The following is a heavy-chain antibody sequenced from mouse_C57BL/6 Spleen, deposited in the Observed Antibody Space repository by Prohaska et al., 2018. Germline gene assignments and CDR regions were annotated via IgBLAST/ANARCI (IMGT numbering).Heavy chain of an antibody. V-gene: IGHV6-3*01. Sequence: EVKLEESGGGLVQPGGSMKLSCVASGFTFSNYWMNWVLLSPEKGLEWVAQIILKSDNYGRNYEEYVKGKFNISRDDAKSSVYLQMNNLRAEDTGIYYCTYDYAAWFAYWGQGTLVTVSA. CDR3: TYDYAAWFAY. D-gene: IGHD2-4*01. CDR1: GFTFSNYW. J-gene: IGHJ3*01. CDR2: IILKSDNYGR.